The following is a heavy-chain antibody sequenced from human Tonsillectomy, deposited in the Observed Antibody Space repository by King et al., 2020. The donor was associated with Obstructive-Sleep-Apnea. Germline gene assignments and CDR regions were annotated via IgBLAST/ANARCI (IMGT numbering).Heavy chain of an antibody. Sequence: VQLVESGGGLVQPGGSLRLSCAASGFTFSSFAISWVRPAPGKGLEWVSAISGSGGSTFYADSVKGRFTISRDNSKNTLYLQMNSLRAEDTAVYYCSTPDSYYYDSSGFNWKGDYWGQGTLVTVSS. CDR1: GFTFSSFA. D-gene: IGHD3-22*01. J-gene: IGHJ4*02. CDR2: ISGSGGST. CDR3: STPDSYYYDSSGFNWKGDY. V-gene: IGHV3-23*04.